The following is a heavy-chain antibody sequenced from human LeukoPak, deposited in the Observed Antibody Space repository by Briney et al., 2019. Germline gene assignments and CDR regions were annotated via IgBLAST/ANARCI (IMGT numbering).Heavy chain of an antibody. CDR3: ARAGGDYYDSSGYFPFDY. D-gene: IGHD3-22*01. CDR2: IIPILGIA. CDR1: GGTFSSYA. V-gene: IGHV1-69*04. J-gene: IGHJ4*02. Sequence: ASVKVSCKASGGTFSSYAISWVRQAPGQGLEWMGRIIPILGIANYAQKFQGRVTITADKSTSTAYMELSSLRSEDTAVYYCARAGGDYYDSSGYFPFDYWGQGTRVTVSS.